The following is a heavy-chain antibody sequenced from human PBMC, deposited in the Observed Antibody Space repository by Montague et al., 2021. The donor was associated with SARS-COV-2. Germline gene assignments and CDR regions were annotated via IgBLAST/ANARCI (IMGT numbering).Heavy chain of an antibody. Sequence: SRRLSCAASGFIFSSYGMHWVRQAPGKGLEWVAHIWYDGSNENYVDSVKGRFTISRDNFKNTLYLQMNSLRAEGTAIYYCARGSVGGYYFDYWGQGTLVTVSS. CDR1: GFIFSSYG. CDR2: IWYDGSNE. CDR3: ARGSVGGYYFDY. J-gene: IGHJ4*02. D-gene: IGHD1-26*01. V-gene: IGHV3-33*01.